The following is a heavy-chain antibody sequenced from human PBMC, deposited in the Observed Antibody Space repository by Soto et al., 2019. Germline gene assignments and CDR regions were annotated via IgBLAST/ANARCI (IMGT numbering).Heavy chain of an antibody. CDR3: ARLSVYYYGSGSPSEFYFDY. D-gene: IGHD3-10*01. V-gene: IGHV4-39*01. J-gene: IGHJ4*02. CDR2: IYYSGST. CDR1: GGSISSSRYY. Sequence: PSETLSLTCTVSGGSISSSRYYWGWIRQPPEKGLEWIGSIYYSGSTYYNPSLKSRVSISVDTPKNQFSLKLSSVTAADTAVYYCARLSVYYYGSGSPSEFYFDYWGQGTLVTVSS.